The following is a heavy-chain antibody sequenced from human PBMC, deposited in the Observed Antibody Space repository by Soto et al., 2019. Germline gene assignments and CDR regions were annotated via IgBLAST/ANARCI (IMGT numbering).Heavy chain of an antibody. CDR3: AREWGYSYGYFPYYFDY. D-gene: IGHD5-18*01. Sequence: ASVKVSCKASGYTFTGDYMHWVRQAPGQGLEWMGWINPNSGGTNYAQKFQGWVTMTRDTSISTAYMELSRLRSDDTAVYYCAREWGYSYGYFPYYFDYWGQGTLVTVSS. J-gene: IGHJ4*02. CDR1: GYTFTGDY. V-gene: IGHV1-2*04. CDR2: INPNSGGT.